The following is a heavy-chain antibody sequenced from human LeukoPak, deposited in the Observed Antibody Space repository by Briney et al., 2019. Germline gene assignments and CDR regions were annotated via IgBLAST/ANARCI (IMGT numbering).Heavy chain of an antibody. Sequence: GGSLRLSCAASGFTFSHAWMNWVRQAPGKGLEWISYIGIDSGNTNYADSVEGRFTISGDKAKNSLYLQMNSLRVEDTAVYYCARDYKYAFDNWGQGTLVTVSS. CDR3: ARDYKYAFDN. J-gene: IGHJ4*02. D-gene: IGHD5-24*01. CDR1: GFTFSHAW. V-gene: IGHV3-11*06. CDR2: IGIDSGNT.